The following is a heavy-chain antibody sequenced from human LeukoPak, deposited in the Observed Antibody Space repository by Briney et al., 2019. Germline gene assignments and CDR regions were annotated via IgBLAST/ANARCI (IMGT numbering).Heavy chain of an antibody. CDR2: ISGRGDSV. J-gene: IGHJ4*02. V-gene: IGHV3-23*01. D-gene: IGHD3-10*01. CDR3: AKVSGLSRGVIPQKYFAS. CDR1: TYSFGSYA. Sequence: PGGSLRLSCVASTYSFGSYAFAWVRQAPGKGPEWVSTISGRGDSVYYADFVKGRFTVSRDNSKNTVYLQMDSLRAEDTAVHYCAKVSGLSRGVIPQKYFASWGQGTLVTVSS.